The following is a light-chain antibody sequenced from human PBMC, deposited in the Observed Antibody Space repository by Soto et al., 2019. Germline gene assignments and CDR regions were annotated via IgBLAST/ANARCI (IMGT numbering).Light chain of an antibody. V-gene: IGLV4-69*01. Sequence: QPVLTQSPSASASLGASVKLTCTLSSGHDSYAIAWHQQQPEKGPRYLMKVNSDGSHIKGDGIPDRFSGSSSGTDRYLTISSLQSEDEADDYCQAWDTDIRRFAAGTNVTV. CDR1: SGHDSYA. CDR2: VNSDGSH. J-gene: IGLJ1*01. CDR3: QAWDTDIRR.